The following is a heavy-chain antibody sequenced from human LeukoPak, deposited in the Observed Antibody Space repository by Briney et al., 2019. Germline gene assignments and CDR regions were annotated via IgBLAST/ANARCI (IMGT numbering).Heavy chain of an antibody. D-gene: IGHD6-13*01. Sequence: GGSLRLSCAASGFTFSGSAMHWVRQASGKGLEWVGRIRSKANSYATAYAASVKGRFTISRDDSKNTAYLQMNSLKTEDTAVYYCTRLIAAAGTENLFDYWGQGTLVTVSS. J-gene: IGHJ4*02. CDR3: TRLIAAAGTENLFDY. CDR2: IRSKANSYAT. CDR1: GFTFSGSA. V-gene: IGHV3-73*01.